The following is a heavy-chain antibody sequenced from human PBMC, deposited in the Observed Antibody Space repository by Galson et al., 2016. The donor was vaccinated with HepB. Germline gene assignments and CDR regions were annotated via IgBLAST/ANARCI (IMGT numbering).Heavy chain of an antibody. CDR2: ISSSSSTI. J-gene: IGHJ6*02. D-gene: IGHD3-3*01. Sequence: SLRLSCADSGFTFSSYSMNWVRQAPGKGLEWVSYISSSSSTIYYADSLKGRFTISRDNAKNSLYLPMNRLRAEDTAVYYCASFFGVVSGFPRYYYHGMDVWGQGTTVTGSS. CDR1: GFTFSSYS. V-gene: IGHV3-48*01. CDR3: ASFFGVVSGFPRYYYHGMDV.